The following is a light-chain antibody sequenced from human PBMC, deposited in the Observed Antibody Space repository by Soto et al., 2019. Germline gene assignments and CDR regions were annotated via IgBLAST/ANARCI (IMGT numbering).Light chain of an antibody. CDR3: QSFDTSLSGFVV. CDR1: SSNIGAGYD. J-gene: IGLJ2*01. CDR2: DNN. Sequence: QSVLTQPPSMSGAPGQRVTISCTGSSSNIGAGYDVHWYQQHPGTAPKLLIFDNNNRPSGVPDRFSGSKSDTSASLAITGLQAEDEDDDDCQSFDTSLSGFVVFGGGTKLTVL. V-gene: IGLV1-40*01.